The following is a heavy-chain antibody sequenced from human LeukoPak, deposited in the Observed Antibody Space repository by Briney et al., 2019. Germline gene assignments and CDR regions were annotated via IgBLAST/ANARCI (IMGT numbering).Heavy chain of an antibody. CDR1: GFTFGSYS. Sequence: GGSLRLSCAASGFTFGSYSMNWVRQAPGKGLEWVSYISSSSSTIYYADSVKGRFTISRDNAKNSLYLQMNSLRAEDTAVYYCARVPTRRGYCSSTNCYNAFDIWGQGTMVTVSS. CDR2: ISSSSSTI. V-gene: IGHV3-48*01. J-gene: IGHJ3*02. CDR3: ARVPTRRGYCSSTNCYNAFDI. D-gene: IGHD2-2*02.